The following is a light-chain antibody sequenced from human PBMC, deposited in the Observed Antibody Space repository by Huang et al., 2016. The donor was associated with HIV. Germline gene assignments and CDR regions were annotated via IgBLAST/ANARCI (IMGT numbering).Light chain of an antibody. Sequence: EIVLTQSPATLSLSPGERATLSCRASQSVTTYLAWYHQKSGQPPRLLIYDASNRAAGIPARFRGSGSGTDFTLTISCLEPEDFGVYYCQQRDNWPPITFGQGTRLEIK. V-gene: IGKV3-11*01. CDR3: QQRDNWPPIT. CDR1: QSVTTY. CDR2: DAS. J-gene: IGKJ5*01.